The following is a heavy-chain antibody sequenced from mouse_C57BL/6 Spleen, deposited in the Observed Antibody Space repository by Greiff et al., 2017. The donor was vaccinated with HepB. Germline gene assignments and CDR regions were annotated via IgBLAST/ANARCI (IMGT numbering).Heavy chain of an antibody. Sequence: QVHVKQPGAELVKPGASVKVSCKASGYTFTSYWMHWVKQRPGQGLEWIGRIHPSDSDTNYNQKFKGKATLTVDKSSSTAYMQLSSLTSEDSAVYYCASYLPYYYGSSYAFAYWGQGTLVTVSA. CDR2: IHPSDSDT. J-gene: IGHJ3*01. CDR3: ASYLPYYYGSSYAFAY. V-gene: IGHV1-74*01. D-gene: IGHD1-1*01. CDR1: GYTFTSYW.